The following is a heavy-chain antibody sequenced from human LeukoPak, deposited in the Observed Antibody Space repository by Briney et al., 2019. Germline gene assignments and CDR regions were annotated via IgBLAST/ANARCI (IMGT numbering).Heavy chain of an antibody. CDR1: GDSISNSRHY. V-gene: IGHV4-61*02. D-gene: IGHD3-3*01. CDR2: IYPSGNT. Sequence: TPSETLSLTCTVSGDSISNSRHYWSWIRQPAGKALEWIGRIYPSGNTNYNPSLKSRVSISLDTSKNQFSLNLKSVTAADTAMYYCARDGVVTMELDYWGQGTLVTVSS. CDR3: ARDGVVTMELDY. J-gene: IGHJ4*02.